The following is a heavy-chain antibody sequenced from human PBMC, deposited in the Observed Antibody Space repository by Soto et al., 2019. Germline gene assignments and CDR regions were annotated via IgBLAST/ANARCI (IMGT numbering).Heavy chain of an antibody. D-gene: IGHD2-15*01. CDR2: VYPGDSDT. Sequence: PGESLKISCKGSGYSFTSYWIGWVRQMPGKGLELMGIVYPGDSDTRYSPSFQGQVTLSADKSISTAYLQWSSLKASDTAMYYCARCLICFYSDHYYGMDVWAQGTTVPVS. J-gene: IGHJ6*02. CDR1: GYSFTSYW. CDR3: ARCLICFYSDHYYGMDV. V-gene: IGHV5-51*01.